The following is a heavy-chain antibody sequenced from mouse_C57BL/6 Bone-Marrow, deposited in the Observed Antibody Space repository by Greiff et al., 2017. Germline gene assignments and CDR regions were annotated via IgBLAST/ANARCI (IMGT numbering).Heavy chain of an antibody. CDR3: ATIYYGNPAY. D-gene: IGHD2-1*01. V-gene: IGHV1-26*01. CDR2: INPNNGGT. CDR1: GYTFTDYY. J-gene: IGHJ3*01. Sequence: VQLQQSGPELVKPGASVKISCKASGYTFTDYYMNWVKQSPGQSLEWIGDINPNNGGTNYNQKFKGKATLTVDKSSSTAYMERRSLTSEASAVYSGATIYYGNPAYWGQGTTVTVSA.